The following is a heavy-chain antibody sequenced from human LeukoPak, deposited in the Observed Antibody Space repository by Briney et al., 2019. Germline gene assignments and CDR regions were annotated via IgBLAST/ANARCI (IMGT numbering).Heavy chain of an antibody. Sequence: PGGSLRLSCAASGFTFSNYAMNWVRQAPGKGLEWVSGLSGSGGSTYYADSVKGRFTISRDNSRNTLHLQMSSLRVEDTAVYYCVKDSSSGSYFDYWGQGTLVTVSS. V-gene: IGHV3-23*01. CDR1: GFTFSNYA. CDR2: LSGSGGST. CDR3: VKDSSSGSYFDY. J-gene: IGHJ4*02. D-gene: IGHD3-10*01.